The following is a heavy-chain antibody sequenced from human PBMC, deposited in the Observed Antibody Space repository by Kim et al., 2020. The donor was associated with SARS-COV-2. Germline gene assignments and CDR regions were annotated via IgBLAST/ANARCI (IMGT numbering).Heavy chain of an antibody. V-gene: IGHV4-39*01. CDR3: ASRWPDEYSSSWSSYGMDV. CDR1: GGSISSSSYY. D-gene: IGHD6-13*01. J-gene: IGHJ6*02. Sequence: SETLSLTCTVSGGSISSSSYYWGWIRQPPGKGLEWIGSIYYSGSTYYNPSLKSRVTISVDTSKNQFSLKLSSVTAADTAVYYCASRWPDEYSSSWSSYGMDVWGQGTTVTVSS. CDR2: IYYSGST.